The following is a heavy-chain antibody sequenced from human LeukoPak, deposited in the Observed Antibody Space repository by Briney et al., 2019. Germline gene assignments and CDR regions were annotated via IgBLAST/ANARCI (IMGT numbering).Heavy chain of an antibody. J-gene: IGHJ4*02. CDR2: INYSGTT. V-gene: IGHV4-30-4*01. CDR3: ARNQDGYANFDY. CDR1: GGSISSGDYY. D-gene: IGHD5-24*01. Sequence: SETLSLTCTVSGGSISSGDYYWSWIRQPPGEGLEWIGYINYSGTTFYNPSLKSRPTISVDTSKNQFSLKVSSVTAADTAVCYCARNQDGYANFDYWGQGTLVTVSS.